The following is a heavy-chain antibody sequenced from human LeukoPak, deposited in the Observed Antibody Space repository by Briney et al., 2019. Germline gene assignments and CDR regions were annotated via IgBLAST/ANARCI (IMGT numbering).Heavy chain of an antibody. CDR3: ATETGIAAAVLDY. V-gene: IGHV1-8*01. Sequence: GASVKVSCKASGYTFTSSDINWVRQATGQGLEWMGWMNPNSGNTGYAQKFQGRVTMTRNTSISTAYMELSSLRSEDTAVYYCATETGIAAAVLDYWGQGTLVTVSS. D-gene: IGHD6-13*01. J-gene: IGHJ4*02. CDR2: MNPNSGNT. CDR1: GYTFTSSD.